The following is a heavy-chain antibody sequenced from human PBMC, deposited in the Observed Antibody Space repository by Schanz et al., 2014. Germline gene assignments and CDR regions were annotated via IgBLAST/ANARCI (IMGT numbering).Heavy chain of an antibody. V-gene: IGHV1-69*09. CDR3: ARVRAYDYGAEAHGMDV. Sequence: QVHLVQSGAEMKKPGASVKVSCKASGYTFTGYYMHWVRQAPGQGLEWMGRIIPILGIANYAQKFQGRVTITADKSTFTAYMDVNSLRAEDTAVYYCARVRAYDYGAEAHGMDVWGQGTMVTVSS. CDR2: IIPILGIA. CDR1: GYTFTGYY. J-gene: IGHJ6*02. D-gene: IGHD4-17*01.